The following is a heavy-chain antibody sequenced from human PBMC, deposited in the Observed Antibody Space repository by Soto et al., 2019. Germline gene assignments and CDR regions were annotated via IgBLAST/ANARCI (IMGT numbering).Heavy chain of an antibody. CDR3: ARQRTSVVTQAYFDV. CDR2: IYYSGST. CDR1: GDSISSRTYY. D-gene: IGHD2-21*02. V-gene: IGHV4-39*01. Sequence: SETLSPTCTVTGDSISSRTYYWGWIRQPPGKGIEWIGRIYYSGSTYNKPYLRSRISMYIDTSKDQFSLKLKSVTDADTDLYSCARQRTSVVTQAYFDVWGQGSLVTVSS. J-gene: IGHJ4*02.